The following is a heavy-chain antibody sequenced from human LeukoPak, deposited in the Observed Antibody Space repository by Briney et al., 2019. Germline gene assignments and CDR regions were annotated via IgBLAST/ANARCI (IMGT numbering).Heavy chain of an antibody. CDR3: ARHVYGIVGATISDY. V-gene: IGHV4-39*01. D-gene: IGHD1-26*01. J-gene: IGHJ4*02. Sequence: PSETLSLTCTGSGGSISSSSYYWGWIRQPPGKGLEWIGSIYYSGSTFYNPSLQSRVTISVDTSKNQFSLKLRSVTAADTAVYYCARHVYGIVGATISDYWGQGTLVTVSS. CDR2: IYYSGST. CDR1: GGSISSSSYY.